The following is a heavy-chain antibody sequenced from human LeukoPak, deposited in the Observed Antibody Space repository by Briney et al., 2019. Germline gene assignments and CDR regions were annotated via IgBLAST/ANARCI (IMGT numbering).Heavy chain of an antibody. Sequence: GGSLRLSCAASGFTFSSYAMSWVRQAPGKGLEWVSAISCSGGSTYYADSVKGRFTISRDNSKNTLYLQMNSLRAEDTAVYYCAKAPDDFWSGYYTLGVDYWGQGTLVTVSS. D-gene: IGHD3-3*01. V-gene: IGHV3-23*01. CDR3: AKAPDDFWSGYYTLGVDY. J-gene: IGHJ4*02. CDR1: GFTFSSYA. CDR2: ISCSGGST.